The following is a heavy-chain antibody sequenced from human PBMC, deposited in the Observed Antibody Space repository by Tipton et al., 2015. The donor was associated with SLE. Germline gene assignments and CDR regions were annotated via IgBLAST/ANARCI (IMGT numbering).Heavy chain of an antibody. CDR2: MYYSGNT. J-gene: IGHJ4*02. CDR1: GGSISSKTYY. Sequence: TLSLTCTVSGGSISSKTYYWGWIRQPPGKGLEWIGSMYYSGNTYYNPSFKSRVTISVDTSKNQFSLRLTSVTAADTAVYYCANADYDILTGRGDYFDYWGQGTLVTVSS. CDR3: ANADYDILTGRGDYFDY. D-gene: IGHD3-9*01. V-gene: IGHV4-39*01.